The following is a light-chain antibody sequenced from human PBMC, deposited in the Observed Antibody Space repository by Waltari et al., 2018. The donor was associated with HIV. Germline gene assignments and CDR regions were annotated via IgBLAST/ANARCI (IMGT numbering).Light chain of an antibody. CDR1: NSNIGAGYV. CDR3: QSYDTGLSASRV. Sequence: QSVLTQPPSVSGAPGQRVSISCTGTNSNIGAGYVFHWYQQIPGSAPKLLSSGNTFRPSGVPARFSGSKSGTSASLTITGLQAEDEADYDCQSYDTGLSASRVFGGGTRVTVL. CDR2: GNT. V-gene: IGLV1-40*01. J-gene: IGLJ3*02.